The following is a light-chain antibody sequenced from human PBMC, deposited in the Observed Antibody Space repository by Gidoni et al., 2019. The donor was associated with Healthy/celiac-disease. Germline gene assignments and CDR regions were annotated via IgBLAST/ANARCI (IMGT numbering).Light chain of an antibody. CDR1: QSVSSY. Sequence: EIVLRQSPATLSLSPGERATLSCRASQSVSSYLAWYQQKPGQAPRLLNYDASNRATGIPARFSGSGSGTDFTLTISSLEPEDFAVYYCQQRSNWPGFGQGTKLEIK. V-gene: IGKV3-11*01. J-gene: IGKJ2*03. CDR3: QQRSNWPG. CDR2: DAS.